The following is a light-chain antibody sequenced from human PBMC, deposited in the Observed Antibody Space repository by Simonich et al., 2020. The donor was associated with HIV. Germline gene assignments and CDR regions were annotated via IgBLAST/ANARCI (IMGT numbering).Light chain of an antibody. CDR3: QQYNNWPPWT. Sequence: EIVLTQSPATLSLSPGERATLSCRASQSVSSYLAWYQQKPGQAPRLLIYGASTRATGIPARFSGSGSGTEFTLTISSMQSEDVAVYYCQQYNNWPPWTFGQGTKVEIK. V-gene: IGKV3-15*01. J-gene: IGKJ1*01. CDR2: GAS. CDR1: QSVSSY.